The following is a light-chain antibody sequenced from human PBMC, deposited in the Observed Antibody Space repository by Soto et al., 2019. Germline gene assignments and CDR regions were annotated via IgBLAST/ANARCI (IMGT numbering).Light chain of an antibody. CDR3: QQSYSSPPT. CDR2: AAS. V-gene: IGKV1-39*01. CDR1: QTISNW. J-gene: IGKJ1*01. Sequence: EIEPTQSPSTLSSSVGDRLTITFRASQTISNWLAWYQQKPGKAPKLLIFAASSLQSGVPSRFSGSRSGPDFTITISSLQPEDFANYYCQQSYSSPPTVGQGTKVEIK.